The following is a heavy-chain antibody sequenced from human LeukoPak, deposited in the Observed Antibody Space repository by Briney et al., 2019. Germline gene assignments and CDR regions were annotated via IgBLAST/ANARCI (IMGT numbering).Heavy chain of an antibody. V-gene: IGHV4-59*08. CDR1: GGSISSYY. CDR3: ARHQLDYCSSTSCYAGKVAWFGP. CDR2: IYYSGST. Sequence: PSETLSLTCTVSGGSISSYYWSWIRQPPGKGLEWIGYIYYSGSTNYNPSLKSRVTISVDTSKNQFSLKLSSVTAADTAVYYCARHQLDYCSSTSCYAGKVAWFGPWGQGTLVTVSS. D-gene: IGHD2-2*01. J-gene: IGHJ5*02.